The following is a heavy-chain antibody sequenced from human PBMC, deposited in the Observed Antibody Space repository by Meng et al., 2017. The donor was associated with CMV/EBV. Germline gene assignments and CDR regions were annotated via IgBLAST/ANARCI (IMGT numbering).Heavy chain of an antibody. CDR3: ARVGGIAAADSFDY. Sequence: VQLVESGGGVVQPGRSLRLSCAASGFTFSSYAMHWVRQAPGKGLEWVAVISYDGSNKYYADSVKGRFTISRDNSKNTLYLQMNSLRAEDTAVYYCARVGGIAAADSFDYWGQGTLVTVSS. CDR2: ISYDGSNK. J-gene: IGHJ4*02. CDR1: GFTFSSYA. V-gene: IGHV3-30-3*01. D-gene: IGHD6-13*01.